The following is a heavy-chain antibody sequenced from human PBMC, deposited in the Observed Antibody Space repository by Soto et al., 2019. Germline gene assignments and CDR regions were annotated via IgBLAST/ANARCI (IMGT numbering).Heavy chain of an antibody. D-gene: IGHD1-26*01. CDR3: ARAWIPGWELLSDY. CDR1: GFTFTSYW. CDR2: INSDGSST. Sequence: EVQLVESGGGLVQPGGSLRLSCAASGFTFTSYWMHWVRQAPGKGLVWVSRINSDGSSTSYADSVKGRFTISRDNAKNTLYLQMNSLRAEDTAVYYCARAWIPGWELLSDYWGQGTLVTVSS. J-gene: IGHJ4*02. V-gene: IGHV3-74*01.